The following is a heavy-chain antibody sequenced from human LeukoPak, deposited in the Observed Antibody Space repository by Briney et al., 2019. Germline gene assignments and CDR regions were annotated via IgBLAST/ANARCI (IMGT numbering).Heavy chain of an antibody. D-gene: IGHD7-27*01. J-gene: IGHJ4*02. CDR1: GFTSSSYT. CDR3: GRGHWGLDY. V-gene: IGHV3-48*04. Sequence: PGGSLRLSCAASGFTSSSYTMTWIRQAPGKGLEWVSYISNSGNTIYYADSVKGRFTISRDNAMSSLYLQMNSLRAEDTAVYYCGRGHWGLDYWGQGTLVTVSS. CDR2: ISNSGNTI.